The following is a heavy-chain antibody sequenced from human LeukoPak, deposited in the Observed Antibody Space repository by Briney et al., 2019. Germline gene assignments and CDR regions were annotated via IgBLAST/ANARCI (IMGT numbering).Heavy chain of an antibody. Sequence: ASVKVSCKASGGTFSSYAISWMRQAPGQGLEWMGGIIPIFGTANYAQKFQGRVTMTRDTSTSTVYMELSSLRSEDTAVYYCARGHYSYGRYFDYWGQGTLVTVSS. CDR1: GGTFSSYA. D-gene: IGHD5-18*01. CDR2: IIPIFGTA. J-gene: IGHJ4*02. V-gene: IGHV1-69*05. CDR3: ARGHYSYGRYFDY.